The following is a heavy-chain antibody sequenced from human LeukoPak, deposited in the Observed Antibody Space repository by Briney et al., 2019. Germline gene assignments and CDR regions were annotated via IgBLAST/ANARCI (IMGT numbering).Heavy chain of an antibody. V-gene: IGHV3-66*01. D-gene: IGHD3-10*01. Sequence: GGSLRLSCAASGFTVSSNYMSWVRQAPGKGLEWVSVIYSGGSTYYADSVKGRFTISRDNAKNTLYLQMNSLRAEDTAVYYCARDGGLGEDYFDNWGQGTLVTVSS. CDR2: IYSGGST. J-gene: IGHJ4*02. CDR1: GFTVSSNY. CDR3: ARDGGLGEDYFDN.